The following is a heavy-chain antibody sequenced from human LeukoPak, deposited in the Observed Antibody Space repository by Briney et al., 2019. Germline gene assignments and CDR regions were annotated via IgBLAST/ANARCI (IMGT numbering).Heavy chain of an antibody. CDR3: ARGYDSSGYYLLSPYLDY. D-gene: IGHD3-22*01. Sequence: SETLSLTCTVSGGSISSSSYYWGWIRQPPGKGLEWIGSIYYSGSTYYNPSLESRVTISVDTSKNQFSLKLSSVTAADTAAYYCARGYDSSGYYLLSPYLDYWGQGTLVTVSS. V-gene: IGHV4-39*01. J-gene: IGHJ4*02. CDR1: GGSISSSSYY. CDR2: IYYSGST.